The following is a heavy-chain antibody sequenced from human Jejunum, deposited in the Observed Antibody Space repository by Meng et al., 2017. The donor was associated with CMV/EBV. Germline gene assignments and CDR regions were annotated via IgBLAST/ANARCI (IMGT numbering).Heavy chain of an antibody. CDR1: YC. V-gene: IGHV4-39*01. CDR3: ARLGFYYGSGSYFDY. CDR2: ISYSGSSYYNPALT. Sequence: YCWGWIRQPPGKGLEWIASISYSGSSYYNPALTYYNPSLESRVTIAVDKSKNQFSLRLTSVIVADTAIYYCARLGFYYGSGSYFDYWGQGILVTVSS. D-gene: IGHD3-10*01. J-gene: IGHJ4*02.